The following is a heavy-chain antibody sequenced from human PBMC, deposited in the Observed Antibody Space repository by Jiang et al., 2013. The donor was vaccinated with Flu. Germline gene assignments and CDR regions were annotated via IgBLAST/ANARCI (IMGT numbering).Heavy chain of an antibody. J-gene: IGHJ4*02. V-gene: IGHV3-53*01. CDR2: FYSGGSI. CDR1: GFTVSSNY. D-gene: IGHD6-19*01. CDR3: AKAVPGEYYFDY. Sequence: VQLVESGGGLIQPGGSLRLFCAASGFTVSSNYMSWVRQAPGKGLEWVSSFYSGGSIYYADSVKGRFTISRDNSKNTVYLQMNSLRAEDTAIYYCAKAVPGEYYFDYWGQGTLVAVSS.